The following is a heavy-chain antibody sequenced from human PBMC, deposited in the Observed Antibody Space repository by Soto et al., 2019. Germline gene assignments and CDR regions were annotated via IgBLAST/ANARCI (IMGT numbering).Heavy chain of an antibody. CDR1: GFTFSSYA. J-gene: IGHJ4*02. D-gene: IGHD2-21*01. CDR2: ISSNGGST. Sequence: GGSLRLSCAASGFTFSSYAMHWVRQAPGKGLEYVSAISSNGGSTYYANSVKGRFTISRDNSKNTLYLQMGSLRAEDMAVYYCARKGGCGGDCYDYWGQGTLVTVSS. V-gene: IGHV3-64*01. CDR3: ARKGGCGGDCYDY.